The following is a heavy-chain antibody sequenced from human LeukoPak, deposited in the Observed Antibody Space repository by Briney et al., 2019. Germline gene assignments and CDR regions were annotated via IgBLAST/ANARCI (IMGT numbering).Heavy chain of an antibody. D-gene: IGHD3-22*01. Sequence: SGGSLRLSCTTSGFIFAKYAMAWVRQSPGKGLEWVSTISASGADTYYADSAKGRFTISRDNSKNTLYLQMNSLRAEDTAVYYCAKDPLYSSGYSRLHYFDYWGQGTLVTVSS. V-gene: IGHV3-23*01. CDR3: AKDPLYSSGYSRLHYFDY. J-gene: IGHJ4*02. CDR1: GFIFAKYA. CDR2: ISASGADT.